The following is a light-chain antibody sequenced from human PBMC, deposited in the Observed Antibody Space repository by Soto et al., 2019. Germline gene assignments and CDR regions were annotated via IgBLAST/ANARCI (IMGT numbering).Light chain of an antibody. CDR2: EGT. CDR3: SSYTSSSTRV. CDR1: SSDVGSYNL. Sequence: QSALTQPASVSGSPGQSITISCTGTSSDVGSYNLVSWYQQHPGKAPKLMIYEGTKRPSGVSYRFSGSKSGNTASLTISGLQAEDEADYYCSSYTSSSTRVFGGGTKLTVL. V-gene: IGLV2-14*02. J-gene: IGLJ3*02.